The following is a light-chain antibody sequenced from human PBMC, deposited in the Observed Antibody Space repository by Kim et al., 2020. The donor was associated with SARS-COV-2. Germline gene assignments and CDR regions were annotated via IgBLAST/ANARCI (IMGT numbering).Light chain of an antibody. CDR2: HAS. CDR3: HHLGT. J-gene: IGKJ3*01. Sequence: DFHMTQSPPTLSASVGDRVTITCRASQSISGWLAWYQQKPGTAPKLLIYHASSLQSGVPSRFSGSASGTEFTLTISSLQPDDLETYYFHHLGTFGLGTKVDIK. V-gene: IGKV1-5*01. CDR1: QSISGW.